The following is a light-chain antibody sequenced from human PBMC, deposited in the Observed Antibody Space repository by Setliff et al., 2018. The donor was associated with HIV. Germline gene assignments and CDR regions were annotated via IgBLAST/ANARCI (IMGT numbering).Light chain of an antibody. J-gene: IGLJ2*01. CDR1: NIGGTS. V-gene: IGLV3-21*03. Sequence: SYELTQPPSVSVAPGKTARITCGGNNIGGTSVHWYQQKPGQAPLLVVYDDNDRPSGIPERFSGSNSGNTATLTISRVEAGDEADYYCQVWDSSSDHVVFGGGTKATVL. CDR3: QVWDSSSDHVV. CDR2: DDN.